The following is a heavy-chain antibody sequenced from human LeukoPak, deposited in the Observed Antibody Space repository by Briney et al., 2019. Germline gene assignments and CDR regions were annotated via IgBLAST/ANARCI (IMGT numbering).Heavy chain of an antibody. D-gene: IGHD3-9*01. V-gene: IGHV3-30*02. Sequence: PGGSLRLSCAASGFTFSSYGMHWVRQAPGKGLEWVAFIRYDGSNKYYADSVKGRFTISRDNSKNTLYLQMNSLRAEDTAVYYCATEEYYDILTGYYAERPGGGSLAQVDYWGQGTLVTVSS. J-gene: IGHJ4*02. CDR1: GFTFSSYG. CDR2: IRYDGSNK. CDR3: ATEEYYDILTGYYAERPGGGSLAQVDY.